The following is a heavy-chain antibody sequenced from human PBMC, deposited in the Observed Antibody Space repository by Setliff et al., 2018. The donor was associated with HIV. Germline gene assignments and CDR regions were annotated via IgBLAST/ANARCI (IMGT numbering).Heavy chain of an antibody. V-gene: IGHV4-59*11. CDR2: IHYSGIT. D-gene: IGHD3-9*01. CDR3: ARYKCINFACVGFDI. J-gene: IGHJ3*02. Sequence: PSETPSLTRTVSRDSINGHWWSWIRQPPGKGLEWTGSIHYSGITHYNPSLKSRLTMSVDTSKNQVSLKLTSVTAADTAVYYCARYKCINFACVGFDIWGQGTVVTVSS. CDR1: RDSINGHW.